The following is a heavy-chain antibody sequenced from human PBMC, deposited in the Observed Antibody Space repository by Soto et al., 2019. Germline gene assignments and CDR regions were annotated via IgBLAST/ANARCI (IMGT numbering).Heavy chain of an antibody. V-gene: IGHV1-69*13. CDR3: ARDSGRKRWLQSDY. Sequence: SVWVSCKASGGTFSSYAISWVRQAPGQGLEWMGGIIPIFGTANYAQQFQGRVTITADESTSTAYMELSSLRSEDTAVYYCARDSGRKRWLQSDYLGQGTLVTASS. CDR1: GGTFSSYA. J-gene: IGHJ4*02. CDR2: IIPIFGTA. D-gene: IGHD1-26*01.